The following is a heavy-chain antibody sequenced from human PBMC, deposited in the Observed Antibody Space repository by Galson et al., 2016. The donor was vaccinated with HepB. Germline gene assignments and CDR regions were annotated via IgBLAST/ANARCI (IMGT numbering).Heavy chain of an antibody. CDR3: ARRLHGFKFGQGYFDL. V-gene: IGHV5-10-1*01. Sequence: QSGAEVKKPGESLRISCQGSGYSFSTYWIHWVRQLPGKGLEWMGRIDPSNSKANYSPSLEGHVTFSTDNSIDTASLQWSSLKASDSGIYYCARRLHGFKFGQGYFDLWGRGTLVTVSS. CDR1: GYSFSTYW. J-gene: IGHJ2*01. D-gene: IGHD3-16*01. CDR2: IDPSNSKA.